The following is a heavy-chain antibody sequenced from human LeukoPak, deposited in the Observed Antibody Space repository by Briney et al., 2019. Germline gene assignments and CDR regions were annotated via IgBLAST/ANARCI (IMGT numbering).Heavy chain of an antibody. CDR1: GYSFTTYW. CDR3: ARHGDYGDLRLDY. Sequence: GESLKISCKGSGYSFTTYWIAWVRQMPGKGLEWMGIIDPGDSDTRYSPSFQGQVTTSADKSISTAYLQWSSLKASDSAMYYCARHGDYGDLRLDYWGQGTLVTVSS. CDR2: IDPGDSDT. J-gene: IGHJ4*02. D-gene: IGHD4-17*01. V-gene: IGHV5-51*01.